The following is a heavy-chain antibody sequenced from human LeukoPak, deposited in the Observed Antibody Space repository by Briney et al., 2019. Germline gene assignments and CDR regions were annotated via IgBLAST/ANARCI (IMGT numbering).Heavy chain of an antibody. J-gene: IGHJ4*02. Sequence: PGGSLRLSCAASGFTFSDYYMSWIRQAPGKGLEWVSYISSSGSTIYYADSVKGRFTISRDNAKNSLYLQMNSLKASDTAMYYCARHRVEYSSSSSGRAYYFDYWGQGTLVTVSS. CDR1: GFTFSDYY. D-gene: IGHD6-6*01. CDR3: ARHRVEYSSSSSGRAYYFDY. CDR2: ISSSGSTI. V-gene: IGHV3-11*01.